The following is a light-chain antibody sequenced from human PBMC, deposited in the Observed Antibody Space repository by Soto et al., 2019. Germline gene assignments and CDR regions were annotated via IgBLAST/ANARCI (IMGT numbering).Light chain of an antibody. Sequence: ILMTQTPATVSVSPGEMATPSCRASQNIYYNVAWYQHRPGQAPRILIYRASTRAPGVPARFSGSGSGTVFTLTISSLQPEDFTVYSCLQYHNLWALGQGTKVDIK. J-gene: IGKJ1*01. CDR2: RAS. CDR1: QNIYYN. V-gene: IGKV3-15*01. CDR3: LQYHNLWA.